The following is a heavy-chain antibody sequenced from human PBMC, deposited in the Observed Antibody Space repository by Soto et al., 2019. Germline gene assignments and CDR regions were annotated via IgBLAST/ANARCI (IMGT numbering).Heavy chain of an antibody. Sequence: EVQLLESGGGLVQWGGSLRLSCVTSGFTFSTYGMTWVRQAPGKGLEWVSYGGSGGSRYYAESAKGRFTSSRDNSKNTLSLEMNSLRTEDTATYYCVKFRGRAYPYYYMDVWGKGTTVTVSS. V-gene: IGHV3-23*01. CDR3: VKFRGRAYPYYYMDV. CDR1: GFTFSTYG. CDR2: GGSGGSR. D-gene: IGHD3-10*01. J-gene: IGHJ6*03.